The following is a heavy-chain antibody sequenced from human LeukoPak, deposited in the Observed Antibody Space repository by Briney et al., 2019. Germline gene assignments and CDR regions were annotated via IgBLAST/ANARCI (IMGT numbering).Heavy chain of an antibody. D-gene: IGHD4-17*01. CDR1: GFTFSSYS. CDR3: ARWGDDCGDYPSYYFDY. V-gene: IGHV3-48*01. Sequence: GGSLRLSCAASGFTFSSYSMNWVRQAPGKGLEWVSYISSSSSTIYYADSVKGRFTISRDNAKNSLYLQMNSLRAEDTAVYYCARWGDDCGDYPSYYFDYWGQGTLVTVSS. CDR2: ISSSSSTI. J-gene: IGHJ4*02.